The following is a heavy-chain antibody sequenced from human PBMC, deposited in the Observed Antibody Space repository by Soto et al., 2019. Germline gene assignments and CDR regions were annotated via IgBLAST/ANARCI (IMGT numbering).Heavy chain of an antibody. V-gene: IGHV1-18*01. CDR2: ISGYNAKV. CDR3: ARDRSNSDY. Sequence: QVQLVQSGAEVTKPGASVKVSCKASGYTFTNFGISWVRQAPGQGLEWMGWISGYNAKVNYAQKFQGRVTMTTDTSTNTAYMELRSLRSDDTAVYYCARDRSNSDYWGQGTLVTVSS. D-gene: IGHD1-26*01. CDR1: GYTFTNFG. J-gene: IGHJ4*02.